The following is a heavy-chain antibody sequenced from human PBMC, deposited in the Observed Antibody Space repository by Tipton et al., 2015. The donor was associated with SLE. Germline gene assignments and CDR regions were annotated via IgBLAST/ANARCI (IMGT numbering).Heavy chain of an antibody. CDR2: ISSSSSYI. CDR3: AREKIVVVVAATLDY. D-gene: IGHD2-15*01. J-gene: IGHJ4*02. CDR1: GFTFSSYS. Sequence: SLRLSCAASGFTFSSYSMNWVRQAPGKGLEWVSSISSSSSYIYYGDSVKGRFSISRDNAKNSLYLQMNSLRAEDTAVYYCAREKIVVVVAATLDYWGQGTLVTVSS. V-gene: IGHV3-21*01.